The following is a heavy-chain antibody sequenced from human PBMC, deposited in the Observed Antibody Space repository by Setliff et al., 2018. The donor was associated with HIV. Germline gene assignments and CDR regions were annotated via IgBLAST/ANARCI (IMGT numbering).Heavy chain of an antibody. V-gene: IGHV1-3*01. CDR3: ARDVERYSSHSGSGP. D-gene: IGHD6-19*01. CDR2: INAGNGNT. J-gene: IGHJ5*02. Sequence: ASVKVSCKASGYTFTSYAMHWVRQAPGQRLEWMGWINAGNGNTKYSQKFQGRVTITRDTSTSTAYMEMRSLRSDDTAVYYCARDVERYSSHSGSGPWGQGTLVTAPQ. CDR1: GYTFTSYA.